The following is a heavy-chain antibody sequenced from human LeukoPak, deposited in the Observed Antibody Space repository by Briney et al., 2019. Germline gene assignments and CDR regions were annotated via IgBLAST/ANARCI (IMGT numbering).Heavy chain of an antibody. J-gene: IGHJ6*02. Sequence: SGGSLRLSCAASGFTFSSYWMHWVRQAPGKGLVWVSRINSDETRTNFADSVKGRFTISRDNAKKTLYLQMNSLRAEDTAVYYCARSADSWTNYYGMDVWGQGTTVTVSS. CDR2: INSDETRT. D-gene: IGHD3/OR15-3a*01. V-gene: IGHV3-74*01. CDR1: GFTFSSYW. CDR3: ARSADSWTNYYGMDV.